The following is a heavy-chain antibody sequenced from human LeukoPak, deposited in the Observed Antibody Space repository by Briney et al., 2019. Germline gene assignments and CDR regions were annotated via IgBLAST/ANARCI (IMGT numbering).Heavy chain of an antibody. CDR3: ARVAGAPSYYFDY. D-gene: IGHD1-26*01. J-gene: IGHJ4*02. CDR2: IYYSGST. V-gene: IGHV4-39*07. CDR1: GGSISSSNYY. Sequence: SETLSLTCTVSGGSISSSNYYWGWIRQPPGKGLEWIGTIYYSGSTYYNPSLKSRVTISVDTSKNQFSLKLSSVTAADTAVYYCARVAGAPSYYFDYWGQGTLVTVSS.